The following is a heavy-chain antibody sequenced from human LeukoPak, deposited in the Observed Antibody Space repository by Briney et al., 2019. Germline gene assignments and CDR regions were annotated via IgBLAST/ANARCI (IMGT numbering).Heavy chain of an antibody. V-gene: IGHV5-51*01. CDR1: GYSFTSYW. J-gene: IGHJ4*02. CDR3: ATRVAVAGPPTDY. Sequence: GESLKISCKGSGYSFTSYWIGWVRQMPGKGLEWMGIIYPGDSDTRYSPSFQGQVTISADKSISTAYLQWSSLKASDTAMYYCATRVAVAGPPTDYWGQGILVTVSS. D-gene: IGHD6-19*01. CDR2: IYPGDSDT.